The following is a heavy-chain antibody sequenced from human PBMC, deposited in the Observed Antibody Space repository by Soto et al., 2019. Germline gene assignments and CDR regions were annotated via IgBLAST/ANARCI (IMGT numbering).Heavy chain of an antibody. Sequence: PSETLSLTCTVSGGAVISGDYYFGCIRQPPGKGLELIGYIYYSGSTNYNPSLKSRVSISLDTSKNQFSLRLTSVTAADTAVYYCARIPVDTYMINWFDPWGQGTLVTVSS. CDR2: IYYSGST. V-gene: IGHV4-61*08. CDR1: GGAVISGDYY. CDR3: ARIPVDTYMINWFDP. D-gene: IGHD5-18*01. J-gene: IGHJ5*02.